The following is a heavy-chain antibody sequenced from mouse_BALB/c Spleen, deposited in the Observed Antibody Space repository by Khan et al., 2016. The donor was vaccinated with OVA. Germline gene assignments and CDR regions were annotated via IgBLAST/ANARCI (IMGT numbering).Heavy chain of an antibody. CDR2: ISNGGGST. D-gene: IGHD2-1*01. CDR1: GFTFSSYI. Sequence: EVELVESGGGLVQPGGSLKLSCAASGFTFSSYIMSWVRQTPEKRLEWVAYISNGGGSTYYLDNVKGRFTISRDNAKNTLYLQMSRLKSEDTAMYYCARHGNYVSFDYWGQGTTLTVSS. J-gene: IGHJ2*01. V-gene: IGHV5-12-2*01. CDR3: ARHGNYVSFDY.